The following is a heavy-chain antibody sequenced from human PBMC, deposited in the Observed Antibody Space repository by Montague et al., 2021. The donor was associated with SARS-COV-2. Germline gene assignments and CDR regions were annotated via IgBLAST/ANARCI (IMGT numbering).Heavy chain of an antibody. Sequence: SLRLSCAASGFTFSSYAMHWVRQAPGKGLEWVAVISYDGSNKYYADSVKGRFTISRDNSKNTLYLQMNSLRAEDTAVYYCAGAAQKQYVLLWFGELLHDACDIWGQGTMVTVAS. J-gene: IGHJ3*02. CDR2: ISYDGSNK. CDR3: AGAAQKQYVLLWFGELLHDACDI. CDR1: GFTFSSYA. V-gene: IGHV3-30-3*01. D-gene: IGHD3-10*01.